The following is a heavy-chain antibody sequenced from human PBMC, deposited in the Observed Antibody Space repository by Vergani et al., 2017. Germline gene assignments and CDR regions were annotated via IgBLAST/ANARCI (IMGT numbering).Heavy chain of an antibody. CDR1: GGSISSSSYY. D-gene: IGHD3-3*01. CDR3: ASIPLVFGVVIYYFDY. J-gene: IGHJ4*02. CDR2: IYYSGST. Sequence: QLQLQESGPGLVKPSETLSLTCTVSGGSISSSSYYWGWIRQPPGKGLEWIGSIYYSGSTYYNPSLTSRGPISVDTSKNQFSLKLGSVTAADTAVYYCASIPLVFGVVIYYFDYWGQGTLVTVSS. V-gene: IGHV4-39*01.